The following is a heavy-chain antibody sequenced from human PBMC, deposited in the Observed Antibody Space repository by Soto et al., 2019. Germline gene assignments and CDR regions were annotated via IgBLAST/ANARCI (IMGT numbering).Heavy chain of an antibody. D-gene: IGHD1-7*01. CDR2: INHSGST. Sequence: SGTLSLTCAVYGGSFSGYYWSWIRQPPGKGLEWIGEINHSGSTNYNPSLKSRVTISVDTSKNQFSLKLSSVTAADTAVYYCARFAGWHYADFDYWGQGTLVTVYS. V-gene: IGHV4-34*01. CDR3: ARFAGWHYADFDY. J-gene: IGHJ4*02. CDR1: GGSFSGYY.